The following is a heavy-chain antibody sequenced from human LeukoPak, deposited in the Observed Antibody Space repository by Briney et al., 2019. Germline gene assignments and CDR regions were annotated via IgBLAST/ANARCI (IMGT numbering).Heavy chain of an antibody. CDR2: IKSKTDGGTT. D-gene: IGHD6-19*01. V-gene: IGHV3-15*01. Sequence: GGSLRLSCAASGFTFSNAWMSWVRQAPGKGLEWVGRIKSKTDGGTTDYAAAVKGRFTISRDDSKNTLYLQMNSLRAEDTAVYYCAKETGPTARPDLKQWLASSYFDYWGQGTLVTVSS. CDR1: GFTFSNAW. CDR3: AKETGPTARPDLKQWLASSYFDY. J-gene: IGHJ4*02.